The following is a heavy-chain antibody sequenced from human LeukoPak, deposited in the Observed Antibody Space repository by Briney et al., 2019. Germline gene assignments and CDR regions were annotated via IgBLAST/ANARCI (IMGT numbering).Heavy chain of an antibody. Sequence: PSETLSLTCNVSGGSISSYYWSWIRQPPGKGLEWIGYIYYSGSTKYKPSLKSRVTISVDTSKNQFSLKLNSVTAADTAVYYCERGRLLDAFDFWGQGTMVTVSS. CDR1: GGSISSYY. J-gene: IGHJ3*01. D-gene: IGHD3-3*01. V-gene: IGHV4-59*01. CDR3: ERGRLLDAFDF. CDR2: IYYSGST.